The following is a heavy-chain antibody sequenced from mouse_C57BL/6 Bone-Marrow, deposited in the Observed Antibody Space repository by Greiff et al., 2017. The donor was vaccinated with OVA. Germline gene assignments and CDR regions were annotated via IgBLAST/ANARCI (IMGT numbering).Heavy chain of an antibody. CDR3: ARRGYYGSSLYYFDY. D-gene: IGHD1-1*01. CDR2: IYPGDGDT. CDR1: GYAFSSSW. V-gene: IGHV1-82*01. J-gene: IGHJ2*01. Sequence: QVQLKQSGPELVKPGASVKISCKASGYAFSSSWMNWVKQRPGKGLEWIGRIYPGDGDTNYNGKFKGKATLTADKSSSTAYMQLSSLTSEDSAVYFCARRGYYGSSLYYFDYWGQGTTLTGSS.